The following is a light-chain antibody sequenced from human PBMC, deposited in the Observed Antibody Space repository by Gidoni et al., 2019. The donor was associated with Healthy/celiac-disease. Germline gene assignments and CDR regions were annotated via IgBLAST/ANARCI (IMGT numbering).Light chain of an antibody. J-gene: IGLJ1*01. V-gene: IGLV2-14*03. Sequence: QSALTQPASLSGSPGQSITISCTGTSRDVGGYNYVSWYQQHPVKAPKLMIYDVSNRPSGVSNRFSGSKSGNTASLTISGLQAEDEADYYCSSYTSSSTFYVFGTGTKVTVL. CDR3: SSYTSSSTFYV. CDR2: DVS. CDR1: SRDVGGYNY.